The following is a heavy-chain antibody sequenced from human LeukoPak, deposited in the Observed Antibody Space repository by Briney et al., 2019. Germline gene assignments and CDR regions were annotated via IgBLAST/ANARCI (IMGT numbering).Heavy chain of an antibody. CDR3: ARSLWFGESYYMDV. J-gene: IGHJ6*03. V-gene: IGHV1-18*01. Sequence: ASVKVSCKASGYTFTSYGISWVRQAPGQGLEWMGWISAYNGNTNYAQKHQGRVTMTTDTSTSTAYMELRSLRSDDTAVYYCARSLWFGESYYMDVWGKGTTVTVSS. D-gene: IGHD3-10*01. CDR1: GYTFTSYG. CDR2: ISAYNGNT.